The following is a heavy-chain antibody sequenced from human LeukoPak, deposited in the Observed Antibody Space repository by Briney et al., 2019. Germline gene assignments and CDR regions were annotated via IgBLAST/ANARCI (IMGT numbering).Heavy chain of an antibody. CDR1: GYTFTGYY. CDR2: INPNSGGT. Sequence: ASVTVSCKASGYTFTGYYMHWVRQAPGQGLEWMGWINPNSGGTSYAQKFQGRVTITRNTSISTAYMELSSLRSEDTAVYYCARGLKVARSYYMDVWGKGTTVTVSS. D-gene: IGHD6-19*01. V-gene: IGHV1-2*02. J-gene: IGHJ6*03. CDR3: ARGLKVARSYYMDV.